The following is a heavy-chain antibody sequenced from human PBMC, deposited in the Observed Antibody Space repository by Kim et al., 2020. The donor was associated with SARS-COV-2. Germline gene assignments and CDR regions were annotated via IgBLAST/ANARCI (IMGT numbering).Heavy chain of an antibody. Sequence: ASVKVSCKASGYTFTSYAMHWVRQAPGQRLEWMGWINAGNGNTKYSQKFQGRVTITRDTSASTAYMELNSLRSEDTAVYYCARAEGYYDSSGSKRYYYYGMDVWGQGTTVTVSS. D-gene: IGHD3-22*01. CDR1: GYTFTSYA. J-gene: IGHJ6*02. CDR2: INAGNGNT. V-gene: IGHV1-3*01. CDR3: ARAEGYYDSSGSKRYYYYGMDV.